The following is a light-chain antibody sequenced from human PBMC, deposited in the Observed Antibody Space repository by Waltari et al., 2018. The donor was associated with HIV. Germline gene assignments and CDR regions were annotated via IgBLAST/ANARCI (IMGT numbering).Light chain of an antibody. CDR2: SLD. V-gene: IGLV1-44*01. Sequence: QSMLTQSLSTSGTPGQRVTVSCSGSTSYIGKNSVNWCQHLPGAAPKLLMSSLDQWPSGVPERFSGSKSGTSASLVISGLRSEDEAEYYCAAWDDSLNGFYVFGSGTRVTVL. CDR3: AAWDDSLNGFYV. J-gene: IGLJ1*01. CDR1: TSYIGKNS.